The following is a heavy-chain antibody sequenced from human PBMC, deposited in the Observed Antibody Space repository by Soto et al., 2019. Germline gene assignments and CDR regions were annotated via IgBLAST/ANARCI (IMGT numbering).Heavy chain of an antibody. D-gene: IGHD3-22*01. Sequence: GGSLGLSFAASGFTFSSYGMHWFRQAPGKGLEWVAVIWYDGSNKYYADSVKGRFTISRDNSKNTLYLQMNSLRAEDTAVYYCARDQWSSGYYGYYYYVMDVWGQGTTVTVSS. J-gene: IGHJ6*02. CDR2: IWYDGSNK. V-gene: IGHV3-33*01. CDR1: GFTFSSYG. CDR3: ARDQWSSGYYGYYYYVMDV.